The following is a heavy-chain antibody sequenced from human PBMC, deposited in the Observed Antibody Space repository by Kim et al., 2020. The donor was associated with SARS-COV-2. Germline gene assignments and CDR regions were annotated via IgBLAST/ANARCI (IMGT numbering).Heavy chain of an antibody. CDR3: ARVSSGWYADY. V-gene: IGHV1-18*01. D-gene: IGHD6-19*01. CDR2: T. Sequence: TDYAQKLQGRVTITTDTSTSTAYMELRSLRSDDTAVYYCARVSSGWYADYWGQGTLLTVSS. J-gene: IGHJ4*02.